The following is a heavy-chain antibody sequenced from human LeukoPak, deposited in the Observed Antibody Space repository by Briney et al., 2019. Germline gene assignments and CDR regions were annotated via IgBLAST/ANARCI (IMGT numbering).Heavy chain of an antibody. J-gene: IGHJ4*02. CDR1: GGSIRSSSSTYY. D-gene: IGHD2-15*01. CDR3: ARGLGRRSDY. Sequence: PSETLSLTCTVSGGSIRSSSSTYYWSWIRQHPGKGLEWIGYIYYSGSTYYNPSLKSRATISVDTSKNQFSLKLSSVTAADTAVYYCARGLGRRSDYWGQGTLVTVSS. CDR2: IYYSGST. V-gene: IGHV4-31*03.